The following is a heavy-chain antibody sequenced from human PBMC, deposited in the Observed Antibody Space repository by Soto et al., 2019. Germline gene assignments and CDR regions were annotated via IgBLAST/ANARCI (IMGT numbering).Heavy chain of an antibody. CDR1: GGSFSGYY. CDR3: ASQRGASGYYYYYMDV. D-gene: IGHD6-25*01. V-gene: IGHV4-34*01. CDR2: INHSGST. Sequence: QVQLHQWGAGLLKPSETLSLTCAVYGGSFSGYYWSWIRQPPGKGLEWIGEINHSGSTNYKPSLKSRVTSSVGTSKNQSSLKLSSVTAADTAVYYCASQRGASGYYYYYMDVWGQGTTVTVSS. J-gene: IGHJ6*03.